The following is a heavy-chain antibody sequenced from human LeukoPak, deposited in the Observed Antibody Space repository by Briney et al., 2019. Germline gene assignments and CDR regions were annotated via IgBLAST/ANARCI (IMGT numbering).Heavy chain of an antibody. V-gene: IGHV3-33*06. Sequence: GGSLRLSCAASGFTFSSYGMHWVRQAPGKGLEWVAVIWYDGSNKYYADSVKGRFTISRDNSKNTLYLQMNSLRAEDTAVYYCAKSKGELDYYYYYMDVRGKGTTVTVSS. CDR1: GFTFSSYG. J-gene: IGHJ6*03. CDR3: AKSKGELDYYYYYMDV. D-gene: IGHD3-16*01. CDR2: IWYDGSNK.